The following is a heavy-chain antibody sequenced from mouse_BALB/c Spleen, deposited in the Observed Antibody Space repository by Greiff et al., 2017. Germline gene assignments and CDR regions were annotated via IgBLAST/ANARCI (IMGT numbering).Heavy chain of an antibody. Sequence: EVMLVESGGGLVQPGGSLKLSCAASGFTFSSYTMSWVRQTPEKRLEWVAYISNGGGSTYYPDTVKGRFTISRDNAKNTLYLQMSSLKSEDTAMFYCARGTMITWPWFAYWGQGTLVTVSA. J-gene: IGHJ3*01. CDR3: ARGTMITWPWFAY. CDR2: ISNGGGST. V-gene: IGHV5-12-2*01. D-gene: IGHD2-4*01. CDR1: GFTFSSYT.